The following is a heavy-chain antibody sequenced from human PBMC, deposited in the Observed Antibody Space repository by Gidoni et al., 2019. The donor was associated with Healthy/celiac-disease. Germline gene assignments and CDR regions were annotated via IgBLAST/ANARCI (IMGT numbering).Heavy chain of an antibody. CDR2: IYYSGST. Sequence: QLQLQESGPGLVKPSETLSLTCTVSGGSISSSSYYWGWIRQPPGKGLEWIGSIYYSGSTYYNPSLKSRVTISVDTSKNQFSLKLSSVTAADTAVYYCARIAVAGTFDAFDIWGQGTMVTVSS. D-gene: IGHD6-19*01. CDR1: GGSISSSSYY. CDR3: ARIAVAGTFDAFDI. V-gene: IGHV4-39*01. J-gene: IGHJ3*02.